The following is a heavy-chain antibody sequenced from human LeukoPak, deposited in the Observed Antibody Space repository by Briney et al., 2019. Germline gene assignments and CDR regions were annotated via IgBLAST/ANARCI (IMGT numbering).Heavy chain of an antibody. J-gene: IGHJ5*02. D-gene: IGHD3-22*01. CDR2: IYYSGST. Sequence: SETLSLTCTVSGYSISSGYYWGWIRQPPGKGLEWIGSIYYSGSTYYNPSLKSRVTISVDTSKNQFSLKLSSVTAADTAVYYCARDLSGGPDYYDSSGWFWFDPWGQGTLVTVSS. CDR3: ARDLSGGPDYYDSSGWFWFDP. V-gene: IGHV4-38-2*02. CDR1: GYSISSGYY.